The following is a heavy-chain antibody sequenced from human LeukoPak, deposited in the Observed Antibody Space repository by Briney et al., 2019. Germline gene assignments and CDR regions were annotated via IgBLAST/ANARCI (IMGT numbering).Heavy chain of an antibody. V-gene: IGHV1-8*01. Sequence: GASVRVSCKASGYTFTSYDINWVRQATGQGLEWMGWMNPNSGNTGYAQKFQGRVTMTRNTSISTAYMELSSLRSEDTAVYYCARGDTWIHSYRYYGMDVWGQGTTVTVFS. CDR1: GYTFTSYD. CDR3: ARGDTWIHSYRYYGMDV. J-gene: IGHJ6*02. CDR2: MNPNSGNT. D-gene: IGHD5-18*01.